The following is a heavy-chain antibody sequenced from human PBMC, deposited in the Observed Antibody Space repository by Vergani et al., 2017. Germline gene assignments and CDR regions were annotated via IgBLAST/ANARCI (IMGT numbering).Heavy chain of an antibody. D-gene: IGHD3-3*01. Sequence: QVQLVQSGAEVKKPGASVKVSCKASGYTFTSYAMHWVRQAPGQRLEWMGWINAGNGNTKYSQKFQGRVTITRGTSASTAYMELSSLRSEDTAVYYCARVVGGYYDFWSGYGVDYWGQGTLVTVSS. J-gene: IGHJ4*02. V-gene: IGHV1-3*01. CDR1: GYTFTSYA. CDR3: ARVVGGYYDFWSGYGVDY. CDR2: INAGNGNT.